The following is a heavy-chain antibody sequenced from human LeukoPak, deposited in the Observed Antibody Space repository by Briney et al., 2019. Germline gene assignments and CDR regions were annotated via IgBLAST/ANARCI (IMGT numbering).Heavy chain of an antibody. CDR1: GVTFSSYG. V-gene: IGHV3-33*01. CDR3: ARSKGLGYCSSTSCHYYYYYGMDV. D-gene: IGHD2-2*01. CDR2: IWYDGGNK. J-gene: IGHJ6*04. Sequence: PRRSLRLSCAASGVTFSSYGMRWGRHAPGERLEWGADIWYDGGNKYYADSVKGRFTISRDNSKNTLYLQMNSLRAEDTAVYYCARSKGLGYCSSTSCHYYYYYGMDVWGKGTTVTVSS.